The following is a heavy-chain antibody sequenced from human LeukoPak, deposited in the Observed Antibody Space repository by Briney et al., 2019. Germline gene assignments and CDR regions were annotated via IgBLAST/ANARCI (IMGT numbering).Heavy chain of an antibody. D-gene: IGHD5-18*01. J-gene: IGHJ6*03. CDR2: INHSGST. V-gene: IGHV4-34*01. CDR3: ARVAYRYVINDWSRTGLGAYPTKYYDHMDV. CDR1: VGSFSGYY. Sequence: SSETLSLTCAVYVGSFSGYYWSWIRQPPGKGLEWIGEINHSGSTNYNSSLKSRVTISVDTSKNQFSLKLSSVTAADTAVYFCARVAYRYVINDWSRTGLGAYPTKYYDHMDVWDKGTTVTVSS.